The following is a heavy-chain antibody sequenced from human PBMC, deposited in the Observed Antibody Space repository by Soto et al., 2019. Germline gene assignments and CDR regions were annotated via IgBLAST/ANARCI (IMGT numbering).Heavy chain of an antibody. J-gene: IGHJ6*02. CDR1: GFTFDDYA. Sequence: EVQLVESGGGLVQPGRSLRLSFAASGFTFDDYAMHWVRQAPGKGLEWVSGISWNSGSIGYADSVKGRFTISRDNAKNSLYLQMNSLRAEDTALYYCAKDLQPYIAARDRSSGMDVWGQGTTVTVSS. CDR3: AKDLQPYIAARDRSSGMDV. D-gene: IGHD6-6*01. CDR2: ISWNSGSI. V-gene: IGHV3-9*01.